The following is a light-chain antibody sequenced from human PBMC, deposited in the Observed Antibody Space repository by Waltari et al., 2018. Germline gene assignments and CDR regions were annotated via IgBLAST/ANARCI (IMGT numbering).Light chain of an antibody. CDR2: DAS. V-gene: IGKV3-20*01. Sequence: ESVLTQSPGTRSLSPGERATLSCMARQSARKYLAWYHQTPSPAPRLLIYDASTRATGIPDRFSGSGFGTDVSLTISRLEPEDFAVYYCQKYESIPATFGEGPKVEI. CDR3: QKYESIPAT. J-gene: IGKJ1*01. CDR1: QSARKY.